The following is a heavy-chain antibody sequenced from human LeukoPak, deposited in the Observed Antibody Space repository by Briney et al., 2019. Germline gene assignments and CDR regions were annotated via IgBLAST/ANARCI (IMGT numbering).Heavy chain of an antibody. J-gene: IGHJ3*02. CDR2: IYYSGST. V-gene: IGHV4-39*01. CDR3: ARFMTLGAFDI. CDR1: GGSISSSSYY. Sequence: SETLSLTCTVSGGSISSSSYYWGWIRQPPGKGLEWIGSIYYSGSTYYNPSLKSRVTISVDTSKNQFSLKLSSVTAADTAVYYCARFMTLGAFDIWGQGTMVTVSS.